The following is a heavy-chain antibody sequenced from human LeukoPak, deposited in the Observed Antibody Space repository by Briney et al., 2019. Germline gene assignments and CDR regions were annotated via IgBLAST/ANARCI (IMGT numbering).Heavy chain of an antibody. J-gene: IGHJ4*02. V-gene: IGHV3-23*01. CDR3: ATSEHSTIFGVVIIGNFDY. D-gene: IGHD3-3*01. CDR1: GFTFSSYA. CDR2: ISGSGGST. Sequence: PGRSLRLSCAASGFTFSSYAMSWVRQAPGKGLEWVSAISGSGGSTYYADSVKGRFTISRDNSKNTLYLQMNSLRAEDTAVYYCATSEHSTIFGVVIIGNFDYWGQGTLVTVSS.